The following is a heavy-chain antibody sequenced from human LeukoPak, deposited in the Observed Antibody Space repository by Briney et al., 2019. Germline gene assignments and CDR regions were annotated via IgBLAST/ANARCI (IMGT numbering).Heavy chain of an antibody. CDR2: INPNSGGT. D-gene: IGHD6-19*01. Sequence: ASVKVSCKASGYTFTGYYMHWVRQAPGQGLEWMGWINPNSGGTNYAQKFQGRVTMTRDTSISTAYMELSRLRSDDTAVYYCARADGYSSGWYYYYYMDVWGKGTTVTVSS. CDR3: ARADGYSSGWYYYYYMDV. V-gene: IGHV1-2*02. CDR1: GYTFTGYY. J-gene: IGHJ6*03.